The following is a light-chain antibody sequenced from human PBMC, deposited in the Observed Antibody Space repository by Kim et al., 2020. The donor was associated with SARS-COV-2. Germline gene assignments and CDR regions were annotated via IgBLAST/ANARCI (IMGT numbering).Light chain of an antibody. J-gene: IGLJ2*01. CDR1: SSDVCGYNY. CDR3: SSYAGSNIVL. CDR2: EVS. Sequence: GQSVTISFTGSSSDVCGYNYVSWYQQHPGKAPKLMIYEVSERPSGVPDRFSGSKSGNTASLTVSGLQAEDEADYYCSSYAGSNIVLFGGGTQLTVL. V-gene: IGLV2-8*01.